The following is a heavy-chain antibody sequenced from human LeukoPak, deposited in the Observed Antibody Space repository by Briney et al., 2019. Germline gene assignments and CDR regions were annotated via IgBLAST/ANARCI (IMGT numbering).Heavy chain of an antibody. CDR3: ARDSFSMVRRVIFGF. D-gene: IGHD3-10*01. Sequence: GGSLRLSCAASGFIFRDYWMNWVRQAPGKGLEWVANIKHDGSEKYYVDSVKGRFTISRDNAKNSLSLQMNSLRAEDTAVYYCARDSFSMVRRVIFGFWGQGILVTVSS. J-gene: IGHJ4*02. CDR2: IKHDGSEK. V-gene: IGHV3-7*01. CDR1: GFIFRDYW.